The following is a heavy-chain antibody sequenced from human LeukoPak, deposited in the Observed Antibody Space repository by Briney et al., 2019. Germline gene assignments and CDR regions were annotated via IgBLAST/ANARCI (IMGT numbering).Heavy chain of an antibody. CDR2: IFPRDSDI. CDR1: GYIFDNYW. J-gene: IGHJ5*02. D-gene: IGHD3-10*01. Sequence: GESLKISCKGSGYIFDNYWIGWVRQMPGKGLEWVAIIFPRDSDIRYSPSFQGQVTVSVDKSNNTAYLQWGSLKASDTATYFCARQNVEYTSGKYYNQGFDPWGQGTLVTVSS. CDR3: ARQNVEYTSGKYYNQGFDP. V-gene: IGHV5-51*01.